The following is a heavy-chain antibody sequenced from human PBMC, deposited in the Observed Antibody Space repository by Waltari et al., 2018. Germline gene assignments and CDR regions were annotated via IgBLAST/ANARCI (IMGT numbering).Heavy chain of an antibody. CDR2: IYYSGGT. D-gene: IGHD4-17*01. J-gene: IGHJ3*02. CDR3: ARRTTVTAFDAFDI. CDR1: GGSISSSSYY. V-gene: IGHV4-39*01. Sequence: QLQLQESGPGLVKPSETLSLTCTVSGGSISSSSYYWGWIRQPPGKGLEWIGSIYYSGGTSSNPSLKSRVTISVDTSKNQFSLKLSSVTAADTAVYYCARRTTVTAFDAFDIWGQGTMVTVSS.